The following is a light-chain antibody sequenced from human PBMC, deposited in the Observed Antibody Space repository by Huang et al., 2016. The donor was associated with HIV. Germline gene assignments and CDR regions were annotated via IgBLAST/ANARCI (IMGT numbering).Light chain of an antibody. CDR3: MQGLQTPPT. V-gene: IGKV2-28*01. J-gene: IGKJ2*01. CDR1: QNLLQSSGHNR. CDR2: LTS. Sequence: EIVMTQSPLSLPVSPGLPASISCTSSQNLLQSSGHNRLDWYLQKPGQSPRLLIFLTSNRASGVPDKFTGSGSGSNFTLSINKVQPDDVGIYYCMQGLQTPPTFGQGTKLEI.